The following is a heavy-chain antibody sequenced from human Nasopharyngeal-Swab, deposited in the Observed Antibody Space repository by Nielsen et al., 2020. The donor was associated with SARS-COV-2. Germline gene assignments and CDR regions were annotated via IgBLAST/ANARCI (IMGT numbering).Heavy chain of an antibody. CDR2: IYYSGST. J-gene: IGHJ5*02. CDR1: GGSISSYY. D-gene: IGHD6-13*01. CDR3: ARSYSSSWYGFDP. Sequence: GSLRLSCTVSGGSISSYYWSWIRQPPGKGLEWIGYIYYSGSTNYNPSLKSRVTISVDTSKNQFSLKLSSVTAAGTAVYYCARSYSSSWYGFDPWGQGTLVTVSS. V-gene: IGHV4-59*01.